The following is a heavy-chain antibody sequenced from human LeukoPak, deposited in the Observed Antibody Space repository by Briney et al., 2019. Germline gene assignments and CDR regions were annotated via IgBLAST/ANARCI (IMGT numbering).Heavy chain of an antibody. J-gene: IGHJ4*02. Sequence: GGSLRLSCAASGFTFSSYWMHWVRQAPGKGLVWVSRINSDGTSTSYADSVKGRFTTSRDNAKNSLYLQMNSLRAEDTAVYYCARWGDSTDYWGQGTLVTVSS. V-gene: IGHV3-74*01. CDR2: INSDGTST. CDR1: GFTFSSYW. D-gene: IGHD5-18*01. CDR3: ARWGDSTDY.